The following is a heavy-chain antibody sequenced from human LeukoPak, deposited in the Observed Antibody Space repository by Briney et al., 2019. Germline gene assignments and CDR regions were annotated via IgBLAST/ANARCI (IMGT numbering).Heavy chain of an antibody. J-gene: IGHJ4*02. CDR2: IYSGGST. CDR3: ARGSSGYYYSLLGY. Sequence: GGSLRLSCAASGFTVSSNYMSWVRQAPGKGLEWVSVIYSGGSTYYADSVKGRFTISRDNSKNTVYLQMNSLRAEDTAVYYCARGSSGYYYSLLGYWGQGTLVTVSS. D-gene: IGHD3-22*01. V-gene: IGHV3-53*01. CDR1: GFTVSSNY.